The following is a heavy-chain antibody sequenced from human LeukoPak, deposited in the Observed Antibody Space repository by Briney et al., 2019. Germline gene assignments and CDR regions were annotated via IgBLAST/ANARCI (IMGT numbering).Heavy chain of an antibody. CDR2: IYSGGST. CDR3: ARGEGTTSLLADYYYGMDV. Sequence: PGGSLRLSCAASGFTVSSNYMSWVRQAPGKGLEWVSVIYSGGSTYYADSVKGRFTISRDNSKNTLYLQMNSLRAVDTAVYYCARGEGTTSLLADYYYGMDVWGQGTTVTVSS. D-gene: IGHD1-1*01. V-gene: IGHV3-53*01. J-gene: IGHJ6*02. CDR1: GFTVSSNY.